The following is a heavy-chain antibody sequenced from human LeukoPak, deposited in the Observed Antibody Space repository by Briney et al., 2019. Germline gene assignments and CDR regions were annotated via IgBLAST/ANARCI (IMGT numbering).Heavy chain of an antibody. CDR1: GFTFSDYY. Sequence: GGSLRLSCAASGFTFSDYYMSWVRQAPGEGLEWLSYISTSGSNIYYADCVKDRFSISRDNAKNSLYLQMSSLRAEDTAVYYCVRHISAAGAPASTKYFQHWGQGALVTVSS. CDR3: VRHISAAGAPASTKYFQH. D-gene: IGHD6-13*01. CDR2: ISTSGSNI. J-gene: IGHJ1*01. V-gene: IGHV3-11*01.